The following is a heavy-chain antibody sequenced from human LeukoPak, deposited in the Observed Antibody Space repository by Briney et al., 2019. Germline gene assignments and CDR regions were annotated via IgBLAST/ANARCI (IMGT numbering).Heavy chain of an antibody. CDR2: TKQDGSEK. D-gene: IGHD5-18*01. CDR1: GFTFSSYW. V-gene: IGHV3-7*01. Sequence: TGGSLRLSCAASGFTFSSYWMSWVRQAPGKGLEWVANTKQDGSEKYYVDSVKGRFTISRDNAKNSLYLQMNSLRAEDTAVYYCARDTPGIQLWLAVDYWGQGTLVTVSS. J-gene: IGHJ4*02. CDR3: ARDTPGIQLWLAVDY.